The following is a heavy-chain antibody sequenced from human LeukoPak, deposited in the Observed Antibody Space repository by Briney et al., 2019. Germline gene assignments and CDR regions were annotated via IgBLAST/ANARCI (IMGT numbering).Heavy chain of an antibody. CDR3: AVGTSYYGSEPDY. V-gene: IGHV4-38-2*02. Sequence: SETLSLTCTVSGYSIKSGYSWGWIRQPPGKGLEWFGNIYHSGSSFHMSSLKSRLTISVDTSKNQFSLKLISVTAADTAVYFCAVGTSYYGSEPDYWGQGTLVTVSS. J-gene: IGHJ4*02. D-gene: IGHD3-10*01. CDR2: IYHSGSS. CDR1: GYSIKSGYS.